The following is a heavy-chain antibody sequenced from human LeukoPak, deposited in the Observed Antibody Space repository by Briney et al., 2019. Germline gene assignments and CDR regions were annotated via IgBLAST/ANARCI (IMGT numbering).Heavy chain of an antibody. CDR3: AKDRRSSGWYDY. D-gene: IGHD6-19*01. CDR2: ISYDGSNE. CDR1: GFTFSSYV. V-gene: IGHV3-30*04. Sequence: GGSLRLSCAASGFTFSSYVMHWVRQAPGKGLEWVAIISYDGSNEYYADSVKGRFTISRDNSKNTLYLQMNSLRAEDTAVYYCAKDRRSSGWYDYWGQGTLVTVSS. J-gene: IGHJ4*02.